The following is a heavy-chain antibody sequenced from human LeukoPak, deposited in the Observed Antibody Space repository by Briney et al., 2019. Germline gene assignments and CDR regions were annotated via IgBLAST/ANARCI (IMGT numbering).Heavy chain of an antibody. J-gene: IGHJ5*02. CDR2: ISGSGGST. D-gene: IGHD2-8*01. CDR1: GFTFSSYA. V-gene: IGHV3-23*01. CDR3: AKEAAIVLMVYATFNWFDP. Sequence: GGSLRLSCAASGFTFSSYAMSWVRQAPWKGLEWVSAISGSGGSTYYADSVKGRFTISRDNSKNTLYLQMNSLRAEDTAVYYCAKEAAIVLMVYATFNWFDPWGQGTLVTVSS.